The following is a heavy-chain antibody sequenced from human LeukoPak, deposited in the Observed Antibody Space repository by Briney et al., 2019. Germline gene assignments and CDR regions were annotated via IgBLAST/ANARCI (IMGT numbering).Heavy chain of an antibody. CDR3: ARDDPGTSRYYYGMDV. D-gene: IGHD6-6*01. Sequence: ASVKVSCKASGGTCSSYAISWVRQAPGQGLEWMGGIIPIFGTANYAQKFQGRVTITADESTSTAYMELSSLRSEDTAVYYCARDDPGTSRYYYGMDVWGQGTTVTVSS. J-gene: IGHJ6*02. CDR1: GGTCSSYA. V-gene: IGHV1-69*13. CDR2: IIPIFGTA.